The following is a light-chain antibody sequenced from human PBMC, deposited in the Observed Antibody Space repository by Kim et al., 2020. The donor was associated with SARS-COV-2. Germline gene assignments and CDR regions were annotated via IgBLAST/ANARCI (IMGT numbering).Light chain of an antibody. Sequence: GAADKPTSPPRATHSSDAMAWHPQQPERGPRFLLKVNRDGSHYKGDGIPDRFSGSSSESQRFLTISNLQSGDEADYYCQTWGTPVVFGGGTQLTVL. CDR3: QTWGTPVV. V-gene: IGLV4-69*01. J-gene: IGLJ2*01. CDR1: ATHSSDA. CDR2: VNRDGSH.